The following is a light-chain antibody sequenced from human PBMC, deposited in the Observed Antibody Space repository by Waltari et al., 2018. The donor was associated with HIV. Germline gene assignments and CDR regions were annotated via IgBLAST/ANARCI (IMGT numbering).Light chain of an antibody. CDR1: TASIGGNY. V-gene: IGLV1-51*02. CDR2: EDD. J-gene: IGLJ2*01. Sequence: QSVLTQPPSVSAAPGQKITISCAGNTASIGGNYVSWYQHLPRTAPRLLIYEDDKVSSDSPNRFSGSKSGTSATLTITGLQTGDEGDYYCATWDRSLNAGVFGGGTKLTVL. CDR3: ATWDRSLNAGV.